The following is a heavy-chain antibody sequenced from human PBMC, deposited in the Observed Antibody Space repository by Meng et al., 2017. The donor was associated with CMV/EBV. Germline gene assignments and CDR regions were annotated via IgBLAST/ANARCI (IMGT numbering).Heavy chain of an antibody. CDR3: ARFDSSGSFLDY. V-gene: IGHV3-23*01. CDR2: ISGSGGSP. CDR1: GFTFSSYA. Sequence: GGSLRPSCAASGFTFSSYAMSWVRQAPGKGLEWVSAISGSGGSPYYADSVKGRFTISRDNSKNTLYLQMNSLRAEDTAVYYCARFDSSGSFLDYWGQGTLVTVSS. J-gene: IGHJ4*02. D-gene: IGHD3-22*01.